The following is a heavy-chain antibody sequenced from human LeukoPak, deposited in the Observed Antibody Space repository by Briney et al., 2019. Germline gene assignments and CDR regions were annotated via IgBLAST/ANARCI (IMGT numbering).Heavy chain of an antibody. CDR3: ARVAIFGVVIIRYYYYMDV. CDR1: GGSISSSSYY. D-gene: IGHD3-3*01. V-gene: IGHV4-39*07. CDR2: IYYSGSA. J-gene: IGHJ6*03. Sequence: SETLSLTCTVSGGSISSSSYYWRWIRQPPGKGLEWIGSIYYSGSAYYNPSLKSRVTISVDTSKNQFSLKLSSVTAADTAVYYCARVAIFGVVIIRYYYYMDVWGKGTTVTVSS.